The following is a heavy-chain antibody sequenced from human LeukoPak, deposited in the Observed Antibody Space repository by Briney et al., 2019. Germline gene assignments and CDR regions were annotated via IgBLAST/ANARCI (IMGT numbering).Heavy chain of an antibody. CDR3: ARDPPYNWNDVDAFDI. CDR2: ISAYNGNT. CDR1: GYTFTSYG. V-gene: IGHV1-18*01. D-gene: IGHD1-1*01. J-gene: IGHJ3*02. Sequence: ASVKVSYKASGYTFTSYGISWVRQAPGQGLEWMGWISAYNGNTNYAQKLQGRVTMTTDTSTSTAYMELRSLRSDDTAVYYCARDPPYNWNDVDAFDIWGQGTMVTVSS.